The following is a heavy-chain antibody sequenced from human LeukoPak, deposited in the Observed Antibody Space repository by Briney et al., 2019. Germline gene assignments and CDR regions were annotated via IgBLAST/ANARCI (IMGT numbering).Heavy chain of an antibody. Sequence: SETLSLTCTVSGGSISSYYWSWIRQPAGKGLEWIGRIYTSGSTNYNPSLKSRVTISVDTSKNQFSLKLSSVTAADTAVYYCARLGTRGVIPNFDYWGQGTLVTVSS. CDR2: IYTSGST. V-gene: IGHV4-4*07. CDR3: ARLGTRGVIPNFDY. D-gene: IGHD3-10*01. CDR1: GGSISSYY. J-gene: IGHJ4*02.